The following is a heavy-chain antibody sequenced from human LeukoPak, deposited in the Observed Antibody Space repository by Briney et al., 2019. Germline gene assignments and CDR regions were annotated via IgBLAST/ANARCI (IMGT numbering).Heavy chain of an antibody. CDR1: GYTFTSYG. Sequence: ASVKVSCKASGYTFTSYGISWVRQAPGQGLEWMGWISAYNGNTNYAQKLQGRVTMTTDTSTSTAFMELRSLRSDDTAVYYCAREDEAAGKEDYWGQGTLVTVSS. D-gene: IGHD6-13*01. J-gene: IGHJ4*02. CDR2: ISAYNGNT. V-gene: IGHV1-18*01. CDR3: AREDEAAGKEDY.